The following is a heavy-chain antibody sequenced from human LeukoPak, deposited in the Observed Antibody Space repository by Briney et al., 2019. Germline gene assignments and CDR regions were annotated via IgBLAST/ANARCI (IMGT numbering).Heavy chain of an antibody. J-gene: IGHJ4*02. CDR2: IIPIFGTA. Sequence: GASVKVSCKASGGTFSSYAISWVRQAPGQGLEWMGGIIPIFGTANYAQKFQGRVTITTDESTSTAYMELSSLRSEDTAVYYCAGTRGYCSSTSCDLPFDYWGQGTLATVSS. V-gene: IGHV1-69*05. CDR1: GGTFSSYA. CDR3: AGTRGYCSSTSCDLPFDY. D-gene: IGHD2-2*01.